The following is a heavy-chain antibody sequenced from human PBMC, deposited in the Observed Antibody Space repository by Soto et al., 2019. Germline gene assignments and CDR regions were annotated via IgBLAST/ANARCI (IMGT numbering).Heavy chain of an antibody. Sequence: QVQLVQSGAEVKKPGSSVKVSCKASGGTFSSYTISWVRQAPGQGLEWMGRIIPILGIANYAQKFQGRVTITADKSTSTAYMDLSSLRSEDTAVYYCTRGTITRGAFDIWGQGTMVTVSS. CDR3: TRGTITRGAFDI. J-gene: IGHJ3*02. CDR2: IIPILGIA. D-gene: IGHD5-12*01. CDR1: GGTFSSYT. V-gene: IGHV1-69*02.